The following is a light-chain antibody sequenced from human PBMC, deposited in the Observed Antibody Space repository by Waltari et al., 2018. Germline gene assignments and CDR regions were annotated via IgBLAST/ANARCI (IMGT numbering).Light chain of an antibody. CDR2: GAS. CDR1: QTIRES. J-gene: IGKJ1*01. Sequence: SCRASQTIRESLAWYQQKPGQAPRLLIYGASSRAAGIPDRFSGSGSGTDFSLTISRLVPEDFAVYYCQHYVRLPVTFGRGTKVEIK. CDR3: QHYVRLPVT. V-gene: IGKV3-20*01.